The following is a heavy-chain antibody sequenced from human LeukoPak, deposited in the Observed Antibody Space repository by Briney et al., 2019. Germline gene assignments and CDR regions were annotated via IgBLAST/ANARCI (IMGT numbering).Heavy chain of an antibody. D-gene: IGHD5-12*01. J-gene: IGHJ4*02. Sequence: SETLSLTCTVSGGSISSYYWSWIRQPPGKGLEWIGYIYYSGSTNYNPSLKSRVTISVDTSKNQFSLKLSSVTAADTAVYYCARSYSGYVHFDYWGQGTLVTVSS. V-gene: IGHV4-59*08. CDR3: ARSYSGYVHFDY. CDR2: IYYSGST. CDR1: GGSISSYY.